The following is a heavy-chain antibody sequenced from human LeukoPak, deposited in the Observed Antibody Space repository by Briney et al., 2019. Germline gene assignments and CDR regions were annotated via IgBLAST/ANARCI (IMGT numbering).Heavy chain of an antibody. D-gene: IGHD6-6*01. J-gene: IGHJ4*02. CDR2: INHSGST. CDR3: ARVPRRYFDY. Sequence: SETLSLTCAVYGGSFSGYYWNWIRQPPGKGLEWIGEINHSGSTNHNPSLKSRVTISVDTSKNQFSLKLSSVTAADTAVYYCARVPRRYFDYWGQGTLVTVSS. CDR1: GGSFSGYY. V-gene: IGHV4-34*01.